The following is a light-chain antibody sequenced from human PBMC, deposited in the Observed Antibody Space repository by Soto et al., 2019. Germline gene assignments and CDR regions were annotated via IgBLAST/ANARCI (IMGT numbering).Light chain of an antibody. CDR3: HQYNDWPPYT. CDR1: QSVGIN. Sequence: EIVITQSPDTLSVSPGDRATLSCRASQSVGINLAWYQQKPGQSLRLLIYAASTRAPGIPDRISGSGSGTEFTLTISSLQSEDFAVYYCHQYNDWPPYTFGQGTTLEIK. J-gene: IGKJ2*01. CDR2: AAS. V-gene: IGKV3-15*01.